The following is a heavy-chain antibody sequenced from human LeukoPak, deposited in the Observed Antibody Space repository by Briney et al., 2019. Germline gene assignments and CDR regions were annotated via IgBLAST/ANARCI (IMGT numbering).Heavy chain of an antibody. V-gene: IGHV3-23*01. CDR2: LSGSSDST. D-gene: IGHD2-2*02. Sequence: GGSLSLSCAACGFTFSRYDMIWVRQPPVKGLECVSVLSGSSDSTYYADYVKGRFTISRDNSKNTLYLQMNSLRAEETAVYYCAKDQRRGYCNSTSCYIDYWGQGTLVTVSS. CDR3: AKDQRRGYCNSTSCYIDY. CDR1: GFTFSRYD. J-gene: IGHJ4*02.